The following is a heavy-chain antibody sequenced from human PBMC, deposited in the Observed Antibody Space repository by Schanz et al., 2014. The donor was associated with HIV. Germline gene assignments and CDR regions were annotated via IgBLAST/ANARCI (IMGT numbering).Heavy chain of an antibody. J-gene: IGHJ6*02. CDR1: GFIFSNYG. Sequence: QVQLVESGGGVVQPGRSLRLSCVGSGFIFSNYGIHWVRQAPGKGLEWVAVSSHDGSVKFYGDSVKGRFTISRDTFKNTVYLQMNSLRSEDTAVYYCAKVARWDYYGMDVWGQGTTVTVSS. CDR2: SSHDGSVK. CDR3: AKVARWDYYGMDV. V-gene: IGHV3-30*18.